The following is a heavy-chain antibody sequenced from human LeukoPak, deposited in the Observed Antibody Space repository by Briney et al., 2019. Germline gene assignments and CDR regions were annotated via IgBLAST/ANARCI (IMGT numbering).Heavy chain of an antibody. CDR2: INPNSGGT. D-gene: IGHD4-17*01. CDR3: ARGGTTVTSLHIDY. Sequence: ASVKVSCKASGYTFTGYYMHWVRQAPEQGLEWMGWINPNSGGTNYAQKFQGRVTMTRDTSISTAYMELSRLRSDDTAVYYCARGGTTVTSLHIDYWGQGTLVTVSS. V-gene: IGHV1-2*02. J-gene: IGHJ4*02. CDR1: GYTFTGYY.